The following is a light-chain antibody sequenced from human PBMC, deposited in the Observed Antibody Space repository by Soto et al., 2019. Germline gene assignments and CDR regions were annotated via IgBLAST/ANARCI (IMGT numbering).Light chain of an antibody. CDR2: DAY. V-gene: IGKV3-11*01. CDR3: QQRHMWPIT. J-gene: IGKJ1*01. Sequence: TQSPVTLSLSPGERSTLSCRASQSFRGLLAWYQQKPGQAPRLLIYDAYNRATGIPPRFSGSGSGTDFTLTISSLEPEDSAVYYCQQRHMWPITFGQGTKVDIK. CDR1: QSFRGL.